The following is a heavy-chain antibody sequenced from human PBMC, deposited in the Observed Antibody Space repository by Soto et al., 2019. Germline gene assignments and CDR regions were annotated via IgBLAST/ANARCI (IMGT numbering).Heavy chain of an antibody. V-gene: IGHV1-69*08. CDR1: GGTFSSYT. CDR2: IIPILGIA. J-gene: IGHJ4*02. Sequence: QVQLVQSGAEVKKPGSSVKVSCKASGGTFSSYTISWVRQAPGQGLEWMGRIIPILGIANYAQKFQGRVTITADKSASRAYMELGSLSSEDTAVYYCARDPQRYYGSGSYYYWGRGTLVTVSS. CDR3: ARDPQRYYGSGSYYY. D-gene: IGHD3-10*01.